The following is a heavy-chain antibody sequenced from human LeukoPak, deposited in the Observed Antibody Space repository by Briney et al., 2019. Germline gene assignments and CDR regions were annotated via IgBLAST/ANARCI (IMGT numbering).Heavy chain of an antibody. J-gene: IGHJ2*01. CDR2: ISYDGSNK. D-gene: IGHD3-22*01. CDR1: GFTFSSYA. CDR3: AREPSYYYDSSGYYTPWYFDL. Sequence: GGSLRLSCAASGFTFSSYAMHWVRQAPGKGLGWVAVISYDGSNKYYADSVKGRFTISRDNSKNTLYLQMNSLRAEDTAVYYCAREPSYYYDSSGYYTPWYFDLWGRGTLVTVSS. V-gene: IGHV3-30-3*01.